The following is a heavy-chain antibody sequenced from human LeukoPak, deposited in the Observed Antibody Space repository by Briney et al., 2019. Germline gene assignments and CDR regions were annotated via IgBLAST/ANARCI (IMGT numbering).Heavy chain of an antibody. CDR1: GFSLDTNGVA. D-gene: IGHD6-19*01. CDR3: VHRLGGWYSPFDV. J-gene: IGHJ4*02. V-gene: IGHV2-5*02. CDR2: IYWDDDE. Sequence: SGPTLVKPTQTLTLTCSFSGFSLDTNGVAVAWVRQLPGKGLEWLGLIYWDDDERYSPSLKTRLTITKDTSRNQVVLTITNMDPVDTGTYYCVHRLGGWYSPFDVWGQGTLVSVSS.